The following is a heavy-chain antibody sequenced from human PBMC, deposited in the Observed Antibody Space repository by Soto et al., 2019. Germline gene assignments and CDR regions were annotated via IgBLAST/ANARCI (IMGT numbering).Heavy chain of an antibody. V-gene: IGHV3-30*18. Sequence: GGSLRLSCAASGFTFSSYGMHWVRQAPGKGLEWVAVISYDGSNKYYADSVKGRFTISRDNSKNTLYLQMNSLRAEDTAVYYCAKDSSSWYHGWFDPWGQGTLVTVSS. J-gene: IGHJ5*02. D-gene: IGHD6-13*01. CDR3: AKDSSSWYHGWFDP. CDR2: ISYDGSNK. CDR1: GFTFSSYG.